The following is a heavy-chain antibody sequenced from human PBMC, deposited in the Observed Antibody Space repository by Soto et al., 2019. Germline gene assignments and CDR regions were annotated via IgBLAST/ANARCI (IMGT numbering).Heavy chain of an antibody. V-gene: IGHV3-23*01. D-gene: IGHD6-19*01. CDR1: GVNFGAYA. Sequence: VSLRLSCEASGVNFGAYAMSWVRQAPGKGLEWVSGISGSSSGTYYTDSVKGRFTISRDNSKNTVYLQMNSLRGEDTAVYYCAKDRSENFWVYYYAMDVWGQGTAVTVSS. J-gene: IGHJ6*02. CDR2: ISGSSSGT. CDR3: AKDRSENFWVYYYAMDV.